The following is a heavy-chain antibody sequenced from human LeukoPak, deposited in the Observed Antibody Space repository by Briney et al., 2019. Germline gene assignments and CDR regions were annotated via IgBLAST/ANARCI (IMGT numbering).Heavy chain of an antibody. CDR2: ISAYNGNT. Sequence: ASVKVSCKASGYTFTSYVISWVRQAPGQGLEWMGWISAYNGNTNYAQKLQGRVTMTTDTSTSTAYMELRSLRSDDTAVYYCAREVPGCSSTSCYGRGWFDPWGQGTLVTVSS. CDR1: GYTFTSYV. V-gene: IGHV1-18*01. D-gene: IGHD2-2*01. J-gene: IGHJ5*02. CDR3: AREVPGCSSTSCYGRGWFDP.